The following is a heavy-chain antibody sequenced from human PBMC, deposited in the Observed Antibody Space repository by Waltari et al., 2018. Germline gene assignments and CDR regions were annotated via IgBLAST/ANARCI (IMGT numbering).Heavy chain of an antibody. J-gene: IGHJ5*02. Sequence: QVQLVESGGGVVQPGRSLRLSCAASGFTFSTYTMHWVRQAPGKGLEWVALILYDGSNTYYADSVRGRFSISRDNAENSLFLQMNNLRGEDTAVYYCARDTIFYGSGSYDPWGQGTRVTVSS. D-gene: IGHD3-10*01. CDR1: GFTFSTYT. V-gene: IGHV3-30*07. CDR3: ARDTIFYGSGSYDP. CDR2: ILYDGSNT.